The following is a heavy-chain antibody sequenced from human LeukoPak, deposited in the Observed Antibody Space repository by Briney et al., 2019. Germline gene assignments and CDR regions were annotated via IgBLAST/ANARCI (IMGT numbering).Heavy chain of an antibody. Sequence: GGSLRLSCAASGFIFSNYAMSWVRQAPGEGLEWVSGISGSGDSSYYADSVKGRFTISRDNSGNTLYLQVNSLRAEDTAVYYCAKDLYGFYAMDVWGQGTTVTVS. CDR3: AKDLYGFYAMDV. CDR1: GFIFSNYA. CDR2: ISGSGDSS. V-gene: IGHV3-23*01. D-gene: IGHD4-17*01. J-gene: IGHJ6*02.